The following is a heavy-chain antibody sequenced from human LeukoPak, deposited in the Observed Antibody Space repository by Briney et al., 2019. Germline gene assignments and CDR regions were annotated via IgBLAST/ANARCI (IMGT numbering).Heavy chain of an antibody. CDR1: GFTFSSYA. Sequence: GGSLRLSCAASGFTFSSYAMSWVRQAPGKGLEWVSAISGSGGSTYYADSVKGRFTISRDNSKNTLYLQMNSLRTEDTAVYYCAKAEDYGEAFDYWGQGTLVTVSS. CDR2: ISGSGGST. D-gene: IGHD4-17*01. CDR3: AKAEDYGEAFDY. J-gene: IGHJ4*02. V-gene: IGHV3-23*01.